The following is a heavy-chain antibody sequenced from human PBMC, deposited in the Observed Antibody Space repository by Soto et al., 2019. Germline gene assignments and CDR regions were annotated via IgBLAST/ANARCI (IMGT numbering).Heavy chain of an antibody. V-gene: IGHV1-69*13. J-gene: IGHJ6*02. D-gene: IGHD1-26*01. CDR2: IIPIFGTA. CDR1: GGTFSSYA. Sequence: SVKVSCKASGGTFSSYAISWVRQAPGQGLEWMGGIIPIFGTANYAQKFQGRVTITADESTSTAYMELSSLRSEDTAVYYCARELPGSYGMDVWGQGTTVTVSS. CDR3: ARELPGSYGMDV.